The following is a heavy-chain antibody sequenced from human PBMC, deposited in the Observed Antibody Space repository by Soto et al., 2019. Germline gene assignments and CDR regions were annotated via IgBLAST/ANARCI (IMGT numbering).Heavy chain of an antibody. V-gene: IGHV4-39*01. Sequence: QLQLQESGPGLVKPSETLSLTCTVSGGSVSSSSNYWGWIRQPPGMGLEWIGSVHNSGSTYYNPSLKSRVTISVDTSKNQFSLKLYSVTAADTAVYYCARGLSSPSAAGVWGQGTLVTVSS. D-gene: IGHD6-6*01. CDR2: VHNSGST. CDR1: GGSVSSSSNY. CDR3: ARGLSSPSAAGV. J-gene: IGHJ4*02.